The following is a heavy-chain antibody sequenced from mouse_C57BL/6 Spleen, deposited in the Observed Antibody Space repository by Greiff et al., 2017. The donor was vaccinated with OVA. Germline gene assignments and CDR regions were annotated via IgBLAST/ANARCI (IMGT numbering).Heavy chain of an antibody. J-gene: IGHJ4*01. V-gene: IGHV6-3*01. CDR2: IRLKSDNYAT. CDR1: GFTFSNYW. D-gene: IGHD1-1*01. CDR3: TDPTVVATGDY. Sequence: EVKLVESGGGLVQPGGSMKLSCVGSGFTFSNYWMNWVRQSPEKGLEWVAQIRLKSDNYATLYAESVKGRFTISRDDSKSSVYLQMNNLRAEDTGIYYCTDPTVVATGDYWGQGTSVTVSS.